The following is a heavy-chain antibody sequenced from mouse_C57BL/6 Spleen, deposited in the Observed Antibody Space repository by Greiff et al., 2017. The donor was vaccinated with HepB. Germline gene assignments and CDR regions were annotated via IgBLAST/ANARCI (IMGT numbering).Heavy chain of an antibody. D-gene: IGHD2-4*01. CDR3: AIPLYYDYDWFAY. Sequence: QVQLQQSGAELARPGASVKLSCKASGYTFTSYGISWVKQRTGQGLEWIGEIYPRSGNTYYNEKFKGKATLTADKSSSTAYMELRSLTSEDSAVYFGAIPLYYDYDWFAYWGQGTLVTVSA. J-gene: IGHJ3*01. CDR2: IYPRSGNT. CDR1: GYTFTSYG. V-gene: IGHV1-81*01.